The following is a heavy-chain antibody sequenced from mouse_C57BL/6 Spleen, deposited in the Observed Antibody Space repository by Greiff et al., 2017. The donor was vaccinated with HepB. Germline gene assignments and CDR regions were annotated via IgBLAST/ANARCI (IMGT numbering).Heavy chain of an antibody. CDR2: IYPGDGDT. CDR3: ARSTAQATRGAMDY. Sequence: QVQLQQSGAELVKPGASVKISCKASGYAFSSYWMNWVKQRPGKGLEWIGQIYPGDGDTNYNGKFKGKATLTADKYSSTAYMQLSSLTSEDSAVYFCARSTAQATRGAMDYWGQGTSVTVSS. J-gene: IGHJ4*01. V-gene: IGHV1-80*01. D-gene: IGHD3-2*02. CDR1: GYAFSSYW.